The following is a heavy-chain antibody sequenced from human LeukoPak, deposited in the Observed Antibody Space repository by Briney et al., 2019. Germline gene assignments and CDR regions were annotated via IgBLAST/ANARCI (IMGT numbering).Heavy chain of an antibody. D-gene: IGHD3-22*01. V-gene: IGHV4-34*01. Sequence: SETLSLTCAVYGGSFSGYYWSWIRQPPGKGLEWIGEINHSGSTNYNPSLKSRVTISVDTSKNQFSLKLSSVTAADTAVYYCATRQNYYDSSGYEPPSTNFDYWDQGTLVTVSS. J-gene: IGHJ4*02. CDR2: INHSGST. CDR3: ATRQNYYDSSGYEPPSTNFDY. CDR1: GGSFSGYY.